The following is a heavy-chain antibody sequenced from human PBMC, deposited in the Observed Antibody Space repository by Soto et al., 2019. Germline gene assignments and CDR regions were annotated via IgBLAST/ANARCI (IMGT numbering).Heavy chain of an antibody. CDR1: GFTFRSYA. D-gene: IGHD3-10*01. CDR2: ISGGGGAT. CDR3: AKRSEVGSSTYFDY. Sequence: GSVRLSCEASGFTFRSYAMSWVRQAPGKGLEWVSAISGGGGATYYADSVKGRFTISRDNSKNTLYLQMDSLRAEDTALYYCAKRSEVGSSTYFDYWGQGTLVTVSS. V-gene: IGHV3-23*01. J-gene: IGHJ4*02.